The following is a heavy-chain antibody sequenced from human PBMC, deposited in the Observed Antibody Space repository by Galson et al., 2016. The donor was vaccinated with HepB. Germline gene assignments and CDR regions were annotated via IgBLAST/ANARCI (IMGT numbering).Heavy chain of an antibody. CDR1: GYIFSRYT. J-gene: IGHJ4*02. Sequence: SVKVSCKASGYIFSRYTMHWVRQAPGQRLEWMGWINPATGNTKYSQKFQGGVTFSGDTSSCPGYMELSSLRSEDRAVYYCATVGGDFSSGYFSGLAYWGQGTLVTVSP. CDR3: ATVGGDFSSGYFSGLAY. D-gene: IGHD3-3*01. CDR2: INPATGNT. V-gene: IGHV1-3*01.